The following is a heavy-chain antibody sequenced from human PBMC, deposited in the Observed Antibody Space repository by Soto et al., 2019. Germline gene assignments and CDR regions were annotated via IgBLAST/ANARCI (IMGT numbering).Heavy chain of an antibody. CDR2: IGGSGSDT. CDR1: GFTFSTYV. CDR3: ASGYCSGTICIRMDV. J-gene: IGHJ6*02. V-gene: IGHV3-23*01. Sequence: EVQLLESGGGLVQPGGSLRLSCAASGFTFSTYVMNWVRQTPGKGLEWVSGIGGSGSDTYYADSVKGRFTMSRDNSKNTLYLQMNSLRAEDTAVYYCASGYCSGTICIRMDVWGQGTTVTVSS. D-gene: IGHD2-2*03.